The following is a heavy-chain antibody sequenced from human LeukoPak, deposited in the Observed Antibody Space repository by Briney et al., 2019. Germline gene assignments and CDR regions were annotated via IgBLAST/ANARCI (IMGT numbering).Heavy chain of an antibody. D-gene: IGHD6-19*01. CDR1: GGSISDHY. J-gene: IGHJ4*02. CDR3: ASLYSSGWNDLDY. CDR2: IYYGGST. Sequence: SETLSLTCTVSGGSISDHYWSWIRQSPGKGLEWIGYIYYGGSTNYNPSLKSRVTISVDTSKNQFSLKVSSVTAADTAMYYCASLYSSGWNDLDYWGQGTLVTVSS. V-gene: IGHV4-59*11.